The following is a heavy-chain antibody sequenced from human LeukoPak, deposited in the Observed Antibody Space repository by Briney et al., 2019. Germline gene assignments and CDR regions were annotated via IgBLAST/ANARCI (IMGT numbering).Heavy chain of an antibody. CDR1: GFPFSGYH. CDR3: ARVRYYEDV. D-gene: IGHD2/OR15-2a*01. V-gene: IGHV3-11*04. CDR2: IYFTGDII. Sequence: GGSLRLSCAASGFPFSGYHMSWIRQAPGKGLEWISYIYFTGDIIYYADSVKGRFTISRDNAKNSLFLQMNTLRAEDTAVYYCARVRYYEDVWGQGTTVTVSS. J-gene: IGHJ6*02.